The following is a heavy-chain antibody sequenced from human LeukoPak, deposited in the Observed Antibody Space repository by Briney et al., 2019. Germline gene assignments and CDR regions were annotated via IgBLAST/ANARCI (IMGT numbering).Heavy chain of an antibody. V-gene: IGHV1-46*01. CDR3: ARGVLGDILTGYYLYYYGMDV. Sequence: EASVKVSCKASGYTFTSYYVHWVRQAPGQGLEWMGIINPSGGSTSYAQKFQGRVTMTRDTSTSTVYMELSSLRSEDTAVYYCARGVLGDILTGYYLYYYGMDVWGQGTTVTVSS. CDR2: INPSGGST. CDR1: GYTFTSYY. D-gene: IGHD3-9*01. J-gene: IGHJ6*02.